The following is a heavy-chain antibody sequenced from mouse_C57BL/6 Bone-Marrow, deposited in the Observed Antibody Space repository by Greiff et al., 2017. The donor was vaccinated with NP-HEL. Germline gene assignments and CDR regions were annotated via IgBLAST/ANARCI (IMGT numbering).Heavy chain of an antibody. Sequence: VKLMESGPGLVQPSQSLSITCTVSGFSLTSYGVHWVRQSPGKGLEWLGVIWSGGSTDYNAAFISRLSISKDNSKSQVFFKMNSLQADDTAIYYCARRGGTTVVDYWYFDVWGTGTTVTVSS. J-gene: IGHJ1*03. CDR1: GFSLTSYG. V-gene: IGHV2-2*01. CDR3: ARRGGTTVVDYWYFDV. CDR2: IWSGGST. D-gene: IGHD1-1*01.